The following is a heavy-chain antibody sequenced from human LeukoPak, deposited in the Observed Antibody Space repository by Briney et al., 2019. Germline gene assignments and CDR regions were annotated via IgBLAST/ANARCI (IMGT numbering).Heavy chain of an antibody. D-gene: IGHD3-16*01. CDR3: ARPRLGSSGLDFDY. Sequence: NPSETLSLTCTVSGGSISSGGYYWSWIRQHPGKGLEWIGYIYYSGSTYYNPSLKSRVTISVDTSKNQFSLKLSSVTAADTAVYYCARPRLGSSGLDFDYWGQGTLVTVSS. CDR1: GGSISSGGYY. J-gene: IGHJ4*02. V-gene: IGHV4-31*03. CDR2: IYYSGST.